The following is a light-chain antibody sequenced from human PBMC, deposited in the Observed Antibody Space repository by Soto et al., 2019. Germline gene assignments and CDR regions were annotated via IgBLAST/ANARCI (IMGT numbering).Light chain of an antibody. CDR1: SSDIGGFNY. J-gene: IGLJ1*01. Sequence: QSALTQPASVSGSPGQSITISCTGTSSDIGGFNYVSWYQQHPGTAPKLIIYEVSNRPSGISNRFSGSKSGNTASLTISGLQAEDEADYYCSSYAGSNMGVFGSGTKVTV. V-gene: IGLV2-14*01. CDR2: EVS. CDR3: SSYAGSNMGV.